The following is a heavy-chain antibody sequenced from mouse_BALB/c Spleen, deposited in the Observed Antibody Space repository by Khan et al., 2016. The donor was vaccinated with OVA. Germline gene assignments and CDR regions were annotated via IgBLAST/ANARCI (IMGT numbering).Heavy chain of an antibody. V-gene: IGHV1-26*01. J-gene: IGHJ3*01. CDR1: GYSFTLYY. CDR2: VNPNTGGS. D-gene: IGHD2-14*01. CDR3: ARGYDFFAY. Sequence: IQLVQSGPDLVKPGASVKISCTASGYSFTLYYMTWVKQSHGKSLEWIGRVNPNTGGSDYNQEFKGKAILPVDKSSNTAYMELHSLTSEDSAVYYCARGYDFFAYWGQGTLVTVSA.